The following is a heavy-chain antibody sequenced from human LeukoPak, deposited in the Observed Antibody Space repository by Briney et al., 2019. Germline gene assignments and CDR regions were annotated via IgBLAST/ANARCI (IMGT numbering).Heavy chain of an antibody. Sequence: GGSLRLSCAASGFTVSTNYMTWVRQAPAKGLEWVSVIYSGGSTYYADSVKGRFTISRDNSKNTLFLQMDSLRAEDTAVFYCARGEGGSSSRRYFDYWGQGTLVTVSS. CDR1: GFTVSTNY. J-gene: IGHJ4*02. V-gene: IGHV3-66*01. D-gene: IGHD6-13*01. CDR3: ARGEGGSSSRRYFDY. CDR2: IYSGGST.